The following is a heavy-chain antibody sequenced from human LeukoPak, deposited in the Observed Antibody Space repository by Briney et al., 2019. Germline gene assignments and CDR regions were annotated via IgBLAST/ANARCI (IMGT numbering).Heavy chain of an antibody. J-gene: IGHJ4*02. V-gene: IGHV3-21*05. D-gene: IGHD1-26*01. CDR2: ISSSSSYI. Sequence: GGSLRLSCAPSGFTFSIYSMHCVRQAPGKGLVCVSYISSSSSYIYYADSVKGRFTISRDNARNSLYLQMNSLRFEDTAIYYCARVGASYGALDYWGQGALVTVSS. CDR3: ARVGASYGALDY. CDR1: GFTFSIYS.